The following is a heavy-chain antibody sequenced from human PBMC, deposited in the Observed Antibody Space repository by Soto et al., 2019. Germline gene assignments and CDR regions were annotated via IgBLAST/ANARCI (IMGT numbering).Heavy chain of an antibody. V-gene: IGHV3-23*01. CDR2: FRSGGDDDTT. J-gene: IGHJ4*02. CDR3: AKKPDGYGAHPYFDY. CDR1: GFTFSSYS. D-gene: IGHD5-18*01. Sequence: GGSLRLSCAASGFTFSSYSMSWVRQAPGKGLEWVSGFRSGGDDDTTYYADSVRGRFTISRDNSKNTLFLQMNSLRAEDTAVYYCAKKPDGYGAHPYFDYWGQGTLVTVSS.